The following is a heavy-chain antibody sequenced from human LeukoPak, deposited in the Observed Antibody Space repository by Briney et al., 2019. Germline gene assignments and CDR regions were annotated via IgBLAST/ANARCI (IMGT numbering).Heavy chain of an antibody. Sequence: GGSLRLSCAASGFTFSSYAMSWVRQAPGEGLEWVSAISGSGGSTYYADSVKGRFTISRDNSKNTLYLQMNSLRAEDTAVYYCAKGTSGYDTSWFDYWGQGTLVTVSS. CDR3: AKGTSGYDTSWFDY. CDR1: GFTFSSYA. V-gene: IGHV3-23*01. CDR2: ISGSGGST. D-gene: IGHD5-12*01. J-gene: IGHJ4*02.